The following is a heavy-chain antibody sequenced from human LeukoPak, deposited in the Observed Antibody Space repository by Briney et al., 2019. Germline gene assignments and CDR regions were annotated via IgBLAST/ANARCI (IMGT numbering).Heavy chain of an antibody. V-gene: IGHV3-48*03. CDR2: ISSSGSTI. J-gene: IGHJ4*02. Sequence: GGSLRLSCAASGFTFSSYEMNWVRQAPGKGLEWVSYISSSGSTIYYADSVKGRFIISRDNAKTSLYLQMNSLRAEDTAVYYCARTRASLYGGNSYGHFDYWGQGTLVTVSS. D-gene: IGHD4-23*01. CDR3: ARTRASLYGGNSYGHFDY. CDR1: GFTFSSYE.